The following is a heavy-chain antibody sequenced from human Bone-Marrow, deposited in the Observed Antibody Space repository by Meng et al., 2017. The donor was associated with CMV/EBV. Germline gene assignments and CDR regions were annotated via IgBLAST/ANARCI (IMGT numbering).Heavy chain of an antibody. Sequence: SVKVSCKASGGTFSSYAISWVRQAPGQGLEWMGGIIPIFGTANYAQKFQGRVTITTDESTSTAYMELSSLRSEGTAVYYCARSRVGGYCSSTSCLNDNWFDPWGQGTLVTVSS. J-gene: IGHJ5*02. CDR2: IIPIFGTA. CDR3: ARSRVGGYCSSTSCLNDNWFDP. V-gene: IGHV1-69*05. CDR1: GGTFSSYA. D-gene: IGHD2-2*01.